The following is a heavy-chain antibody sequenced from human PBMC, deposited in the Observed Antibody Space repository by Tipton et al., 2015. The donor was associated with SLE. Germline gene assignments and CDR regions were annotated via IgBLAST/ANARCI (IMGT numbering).Heavy chain of an antibody. CDR3: ARQRVHYDFWSGYLQYYFDY. J-gene: IGHJ4*02. CDR2: IYTSGST. Sequence: TLSLTCTVSGGSISNYYWSWIRQPPGKGLEWIGYIYTSGSTSYNPSLKSRVTISVDTSKNQFSLKLSSVTAADTAVYYCARQRVHYDFWSGYLQYYFDYWGQGTLVTVSS. D-gene: IGHD3-3*01. CDR1: GGSISNYY. V-gene: IGHV4-59*08.